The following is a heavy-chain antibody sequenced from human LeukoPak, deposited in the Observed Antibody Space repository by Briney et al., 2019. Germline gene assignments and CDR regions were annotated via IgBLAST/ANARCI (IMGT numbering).Heavy chain of an antibody. J-gene: IGHJ4*02. V-gene: IGHV3-9*01. CDR3: AKGGGVVVKYYFDY. D-gene: IGHD3-22*01. CDR1: GFTFDDYA. Sequence: GRSLRLSCAASGFTFDDYAMHWVRQAPGKGLEWVSGISWNSGSIGYADSVKGRFTISRDNAENSLYLQMNSLRAEDTALYYCAKGGGVVVKYYFDYWGQGTLVTVSS. CDR2: ISWNSGSI.